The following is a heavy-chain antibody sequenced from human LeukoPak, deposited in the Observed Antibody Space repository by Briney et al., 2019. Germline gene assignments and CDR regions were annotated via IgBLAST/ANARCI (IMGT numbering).Heavy chain of an antibody. V-gene: IGHV3-30-3*01. Sequence: PGRSLRLSCAASGFTFSSYAMHWVRQAPGKGLEWVAVISYDGSNKYYADSVKGRFTISRDNSKNTLYLQMNSLRAEDTAVYYCARDRMPLTGYQLLYDAFVIWGQGTMVTVSS. CDR3: ARDRMPLTGYQLLYDAFVI. CDR2: ISYDGSNK. J-gene: IGHJ3*02. D-gene: IGHD2-2*01. CDR1: GFTFSSYA.